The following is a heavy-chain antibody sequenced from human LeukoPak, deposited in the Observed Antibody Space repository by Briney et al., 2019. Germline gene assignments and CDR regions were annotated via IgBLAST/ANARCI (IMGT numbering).Heavy chain of an antibody. Sequence: SETLSLTCAVYGGSFSGYYWSWIRQPPGKGLEWIGEINHSGSTNYNPSLKSRVTISVDTSKNQFSLKLSSVTAADTAVYYCASLSRGYDILTGYYSGWFDPWGQGTLVTVSS. J-gene: IGHJ5*02. V-gene: IGHV4-34*01. CDR2: INHSGST. D-gene: IGHD3-9*01. CDR3: ASLSRGYDILTGYYSGWFDP. CDR1: GGSFSGYY.